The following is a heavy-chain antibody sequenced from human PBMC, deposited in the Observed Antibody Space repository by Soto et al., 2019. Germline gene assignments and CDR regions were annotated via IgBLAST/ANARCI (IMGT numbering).Heavy chain of an antibody. CDR1: GFTFSNYD. J-gene: IGHJ4*02. CDR2: ISGRGGST. D-gene: IGHD3-3*02. CDR3: AIQTISFSSDY. V-gene: IGHV3-23*01. Sequence: EVHLSEFGGGLVQPGGSLRLSCAASGFTFSNYDMSWVRQAPGKGLEWVSAISGRGGSTYYADSVKGRFTISRDNSKNTLYLQMNSLRAEDTALYYCAIQTISFSSDYWGQGTLVTVSS.